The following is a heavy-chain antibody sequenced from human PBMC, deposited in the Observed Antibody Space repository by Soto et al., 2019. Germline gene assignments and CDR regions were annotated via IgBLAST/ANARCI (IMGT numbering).Heavy chain of an antibody. V-gene: IGHV1-69*01. CDR3: ARDRVRYDSSGYYFYGWFDP. CDR2: VIPIFGTA. Sequence: QVQLVQSGAEVKKPGSSVKVSCKASGGTFSSYAISWVRQAPGQGLEWMGGVIPIFGTANYAQKIQGRVTITADESTSTAYMELSSLRSEDTAVYYCARDRVRYDSSGYYFYGWFDPWGQGTLVTVSS. CDR1: GGTFSSYA. J-gene: IGHJ5*02. D-gene: IGHD3-22*01.